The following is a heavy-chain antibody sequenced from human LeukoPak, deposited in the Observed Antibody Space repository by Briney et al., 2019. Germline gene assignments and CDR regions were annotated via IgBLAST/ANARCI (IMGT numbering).Heavy chain of an antibody. CDR2: ISYDGGKT. Sequence: AGGSLRLSCAASGFIFGGYAMHWVRQAPGKGLQWLAFISYDGGKTYYADSVEGRFTISRDNSKSTVYLEINSLRSEDTAIYYCARGFNDFWSGSQLEYWGQGTLVTVSS. CDR1: GFIFGGYA. CDR3: ARGFNDFWSGSQLEY. J-gene: IGHJ4*02. V-gene: IGHV3-30-3*01. D-gene: IGHD3-3*01.